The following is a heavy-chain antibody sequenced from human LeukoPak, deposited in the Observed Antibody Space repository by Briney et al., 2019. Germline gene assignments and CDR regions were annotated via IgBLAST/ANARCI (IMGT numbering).Heavy chain of an antibody. D-gene: IGHD3-10*01. CDR2: IYHSGST. Sequence: PSQTLSLTCAVSGGSISSGGYSWSWIRQPPGKGLEWIGYIYHSGSTYYNPSLKSRVTISVDRSKNQFSLKLSSVTAADTAVYYCASGSGSRDAFDIWGQGTVVTVSS. V-gene: IGHV4-30-2*01. J-gene: IGHJ3*02. CDR3: ASGSGSRDAFDI. CDR1: GGSISSGGYS.